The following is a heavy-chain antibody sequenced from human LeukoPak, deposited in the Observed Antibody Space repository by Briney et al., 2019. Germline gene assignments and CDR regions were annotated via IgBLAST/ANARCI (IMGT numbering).Heavy chain of an antibody. CDR2: IYYSGST. V-gene: IGHV4-61*03. D-gene: IGHD6-13*01. CDR3: ARERGSSSYFYFDY. CDR1: GASVSSGSYY. J-gene: IGHJ4*02. Sequence: SETLSLTCNVSGASVSSGSYYWSWIRQPPGKELEWIGYIYYSGSTSYNPSLKSRVTISVDTSKNHFSLKLTSVTAADTAVYYCARERGSSSYFYFDYWGQGTLVTVSS.